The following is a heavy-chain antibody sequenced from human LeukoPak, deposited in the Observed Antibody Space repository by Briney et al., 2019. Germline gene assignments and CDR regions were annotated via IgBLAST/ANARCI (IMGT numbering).Heavy chain of an antibody. CDR3: ARGGSYWGVNHWFDP. V-gene: IGHV4-39*01. Sequence: SETLSLTCSVSGGSISSSSYYWGWIRQPPGKKLEWIGNIYYSGSTYYNPSLKSRVTISVDTSKNQFSLKLSSVTAADTAVYYCARGGSYWGVNHWFDPWGQGTLVTVSS. J-gene: IGHJ5*02. CDR2: IYYSGST. CDR1: GGSISSSSYY. D-gene: IGHD1-26*01.